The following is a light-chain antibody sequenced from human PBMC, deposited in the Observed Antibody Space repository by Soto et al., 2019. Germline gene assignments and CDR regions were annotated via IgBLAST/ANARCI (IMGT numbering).Light chain of an antibody. J-gene: IGKJ2*01. CDR1: QSISSY. V-gene: IGKV1-39*01. Sequence: DIPMDQSPSSLSASVGERVTITCRASQSISSYLNWYQQRPGTAPKLLIHTASSLESEVPSRFRSSGSGTHFTLTIYSLQPEDFATYYCQQSFNPLPYTFGQGTKLE. CDR3: QQSFNPLPYT. CDR2: TAS.